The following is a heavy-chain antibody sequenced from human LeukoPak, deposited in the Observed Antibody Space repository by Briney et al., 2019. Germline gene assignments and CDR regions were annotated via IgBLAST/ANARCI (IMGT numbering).Heavy chain of an antibody. CDR2: ISSSSSYI. D-gene: IGHD3-22*01. V-gene: IGHV3-21*01. J-gene: IGHJ6*03. Sequence: GGSLRLSYAASGFTFSSYSMNWVRQAPGKGLEWVSSISSSSSYIYYADSVKGRFTISRDNAKNSLYLQMNSLRAEDTAVYYCAREAYYYDSSGYSDYYYYYMDVWGKGTTVTVSS. CDR1: GFTFSSYS. CDR3: AREAYYYDSSGYSDYYYYYMDV.